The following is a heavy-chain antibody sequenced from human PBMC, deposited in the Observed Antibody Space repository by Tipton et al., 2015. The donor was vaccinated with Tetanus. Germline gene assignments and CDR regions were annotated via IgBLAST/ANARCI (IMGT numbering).Heavy chain of an antibody. J-gene: IGHJ4*02. D-gene: IGHD5-12*01. V-gene: IGHV3-74*01. CDR3: ARDHYGYNTLDY. CDR2: INTEGGST. Sequence: GSLRLSCAASGFTFSSHWMHWVRQAPGRGLVWVSRINTEGGSTNYADSVKGRFTISRDNAKNTLYLQMNSLRAEDTAVYYCARDHYGYNTLDYWGQGTLVTVSS. CDR1: GFTFSSHW.